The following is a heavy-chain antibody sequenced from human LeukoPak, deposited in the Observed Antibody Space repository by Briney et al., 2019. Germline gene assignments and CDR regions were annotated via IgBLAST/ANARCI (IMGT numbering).Heavy chain of an antibody. CDR1: GFTVSSNY. Sequence: GGSLRLSCAASGFTVSSNYMSWVRQAPGKGLEWVSVIYSGGSTYYADSVKGRFTISRDNSKNTLYLQMNSLKTEDTAVYYCIAYFDWFGAFDIWGQGTMVTVSS. CDR2: IYSGGST. D-gene: IGHD3-9*01. V-gene: IGHV3-53*01. J-gene: IGHJ3*02. CDR3: IAYFDWFGAFDI.